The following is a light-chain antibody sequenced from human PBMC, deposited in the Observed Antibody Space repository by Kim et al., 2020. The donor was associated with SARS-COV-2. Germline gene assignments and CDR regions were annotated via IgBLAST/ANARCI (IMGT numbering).Light chain of an antibody. Sequence: GKEVTSYCNESSSDVGVYKYVSWYQKHPGKATKLMIDDVRKRLSGVPDRFTGSKSGNTASLTISGLQAEDEADYYCCSYAGSYTYVFGTGTKVTVL. CDR1: SSDVGVYKY. V-gene: IGLV2-11*01. J-gene: IGLJ1*01. CDR3: CSYAGSYTYV. CDR2: DVR.